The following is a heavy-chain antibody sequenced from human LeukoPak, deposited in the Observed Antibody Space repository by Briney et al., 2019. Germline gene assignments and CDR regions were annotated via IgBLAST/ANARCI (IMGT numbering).Heavy chain of an antibody. D-gene: IGHD4-11*01. J-gene: IGHJ4*02. V-gene: IGHV3-23*01. CDR2: ISGSGGST. CDR1: GFTFSSYA. Sequence: TGGSLRLSCAASGFTFSSYAMSWVRQPPGKGLEWVAVISGSGGSTYYADSVKGRFTISRDNSKNTLYLQMNSLRAEDTAVYYCAKGPNDSSNYLFDYWGQGTLVTVSS. CDR3: AKGPNDSSNYLFDY.